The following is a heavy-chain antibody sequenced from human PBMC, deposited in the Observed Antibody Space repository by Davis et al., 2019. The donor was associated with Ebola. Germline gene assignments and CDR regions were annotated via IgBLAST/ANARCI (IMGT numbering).Heavy chain of an antibody. CDR2: IYSSGST. J-gene: IGHJ4*02. Sequence: MPSETLSLTCTVSGGSISSSSYYWVWIRQPPGQGLECIGSIYSSGSTYYNPSLKSRVTISVDTSKNQFSLKLSSVTAADTAVYYCARHKSEYSSSSDYWGQGTLVTVSS. CDR3: ARHKSEYSSSSDY. V-gene: IGHV4-39*01. D-gene: IGHD6-6*01. CDR1: GGSISSSSYY.